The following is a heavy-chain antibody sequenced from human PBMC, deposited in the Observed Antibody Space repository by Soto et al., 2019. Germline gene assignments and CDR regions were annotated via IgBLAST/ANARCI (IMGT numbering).Heavy chain of an antibody. D-gene: IGHD3-10*01. CDR2: INSYGSST. Sequence: PGGSLRLSCAASGFTFSSYWMHWVRQAPGKGLVWVSRINSYGSSTSYADSVKGRFTISRHNAKNTLDLQMNSLRAEDTAVYYCARDRAELPWFGDDPAGSRNGQGSLYYYYYYGMDVWGQGTTVTVSS. CDR1: GFTFSSYW. V-gene: IGHV3-74*01. CDR3: ARDRAELPWFGDDPAGSRNGQGSLYYYYYYGMDV. J-gene: IGHJ6*02.